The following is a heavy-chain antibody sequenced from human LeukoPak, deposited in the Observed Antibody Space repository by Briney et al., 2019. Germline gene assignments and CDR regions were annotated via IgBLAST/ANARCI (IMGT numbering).Heavy chain of an antibody. CDR1: GDSVSSNSAA. V-gene: IGHV6-1*01. CDR2: TYYRSKWYN. D-gene: IGHD6-6*01. Sequence: SQTLSLTCAISGDSVSSNSAAWNWIRQSPSRGLEWLGRTYYRSKWYNDYAVSVKSRITINPDTSKNQFSLQLNSVTPEDTAVYYCAREYSSSSDDDYYYYYYMDVWGKGTTVTVSS. J-gene: IGHJ6*03. CDR3: AREYSSSSDDDYYYYYYMDV.